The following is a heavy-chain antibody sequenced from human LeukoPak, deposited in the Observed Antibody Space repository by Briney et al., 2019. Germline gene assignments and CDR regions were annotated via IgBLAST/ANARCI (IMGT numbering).Heavy chain of an antibody. CDR2: ISYDGSNK. J-gene: IGHJ4*02. D-gene: IGHD3-22*01. CDR3: ARGGAVYYYDSSGYSPFDY. CDR1: GFTFSSYA. V-gene: IGHV3-30*04. Sequence: PGGSLRLSCAASGFTFSSYAMHWVRQAAGKGLEGVAVISYDGSNKYYADSVKGRFTISRDNSKNTLYLQMNSLRAEDTAVYYCARGGAVYYYDSSGYSPFDYWGQGTLVTVSS.